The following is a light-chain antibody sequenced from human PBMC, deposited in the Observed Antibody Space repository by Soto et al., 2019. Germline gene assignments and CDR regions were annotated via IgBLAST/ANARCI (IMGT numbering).Light chain of an antibody. CDR2: GAS. CDR1: QSVSGSY. CDR3: QQYGSSPT. V-gene: IGKV3-20*01. Sequence: EIVLTQSPGTLSFSPGERSTLSCRASQSVSGSYLAWYQQKPGQAPRLLIYGASSRATGIPDRFSGSGSGTDFTLTISRLEPEDFAVYYCQQYGSSPTFGQGTKVDIK. J-gene: IGKJ1*01.